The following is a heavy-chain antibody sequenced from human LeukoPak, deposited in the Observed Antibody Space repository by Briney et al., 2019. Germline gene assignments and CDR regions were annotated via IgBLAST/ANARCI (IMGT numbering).Heavy chain of an antibody. Sequence: GGSLRLSCAASGFIFSDAWMTWVRQAPGKGLEWVGRIKRTADGGPTDYAAPVKGRFNISRDDSKNTLYLQMNSLKIEDTAVYYCSTNQALDIWGHGTKVTVSS. CDR1: GFIFSDAW. V-gene: IGHV3-15*01. J-gene: IGHJ3*02. CDR2: IKRTADGGPT. CDR3: STNQALDI.